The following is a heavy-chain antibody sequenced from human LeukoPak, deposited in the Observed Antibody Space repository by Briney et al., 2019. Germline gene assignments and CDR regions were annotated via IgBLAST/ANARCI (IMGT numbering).Heavy chain of an antibody. Sequence: ASVKVSCKASGYTFTGYYMHWVRQAPGQGLEWMGWINPNSGGTNYAQKFQGRVTMTRDTSISTAYMELSSLRSEDTAVYYCARAWGDCSSTSCPFDYWGQGTLVTVSS. CDR2: INPNSGGT. D-gene: IGHD2-2*01. CDR3: ARAWGDCSSTSCPFDY. J-gene: IGHJ4*02. V-gene: IGHV1-2*02. CDR1: GYTFTGYY.